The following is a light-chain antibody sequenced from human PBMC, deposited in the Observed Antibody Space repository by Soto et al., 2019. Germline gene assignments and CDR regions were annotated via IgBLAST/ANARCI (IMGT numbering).Light chain of an antibody. V-gene: IGKV4-1*01. CDR1: RSVLHSSNNQNY. CDR2: WAS. J-gene: IGKJ2*01. CDR3: QEYYSAPYT. Sequence: DIVMTQSPDSLAVSLGERATINCKSSRSVLHSSNNQNYLAWYQQKPRQSPKLLIYWASTRESGVPDRFSGSGSGKDFTIISHDLKAEDVAVYDCQEYYSAPYTFGQGSQVEIK.